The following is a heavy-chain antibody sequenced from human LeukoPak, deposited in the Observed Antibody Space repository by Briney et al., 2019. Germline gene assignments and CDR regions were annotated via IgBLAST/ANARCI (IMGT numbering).Heavy chain of an antibody. CDR3: TTWATMVRGAYGY. CDR2: IKSRSDGGTT. D-gene: IGHD3-10*01. CDR1: GFTFSNAY. J-gene: IGHJ4*02. V-gene: IGHV3-15*01. Sequence: PGGSLRPSCAASGFTFSNAYMSWVRQAPGKGLEWVGRIKSRSDGGTTDYTAPVKGRFSISRDESKNTLFLQMNSLKTEDTAVYYCTTWATMVRGAYGYWGQGTLVTVSS.